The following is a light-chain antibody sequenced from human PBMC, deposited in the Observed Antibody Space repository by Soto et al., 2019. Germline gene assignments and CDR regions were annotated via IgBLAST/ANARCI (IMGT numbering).Light chain of an antibody. V-gene: IGKV3-11*01. Sequence: EIVLTQSPVTLSLSPGERATLSCRASQSVSSYLAWYQQKPGQAPRLLIYDASNRATGIPPRFSGGGSGTDFTLTIDNLEPEDFAIYYCQQRSNRPPITFGQGTRLEI. CDR1: QSVSSY. CDR3: QQRSNRPPIT. CDR2: DAS. J-gene: IGKJ5*01.